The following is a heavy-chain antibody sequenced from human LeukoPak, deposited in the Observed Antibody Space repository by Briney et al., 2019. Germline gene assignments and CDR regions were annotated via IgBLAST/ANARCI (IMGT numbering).Heavy chain of an antibody. Sequence: GKSLRLSSAASGFTFSSYGMHWVRQTPGKGLEWVALISFDGSIEYYADSVKGRFTISRDNSKNTLFLQMNSLRPEDTAVYYCAKDSDIAVAGSDDALDVWGQGTMVTVSS. CDR2: ISFDGSIE. CDR3: AKDSDIAVAGSDDALDV. CDR1: GFTFSSYG. J-gene: IGHJ3*01. D-gene: IGHD6-19*01. V-gene: IGHV3-30*18.